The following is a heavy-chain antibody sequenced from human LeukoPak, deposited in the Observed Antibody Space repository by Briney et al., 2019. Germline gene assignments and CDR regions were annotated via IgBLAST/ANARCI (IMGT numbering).Heavy chain of an antibody. Sequence: GSVQVSCQASGYTFTSYGISWVRQAPGQGLEWMGWISAYNGNTNYAQKLQGRVTMTTDTSTSTAYMELRSLRSDDTAVYYCARVPPPYSSSWYNNWFDPWGQGTLVTVSS. V-gene: IGHV1-18*01. CDR1: GYTFTSYG. CDR2: ISAYNGNT. CDR3: ARVPPPYSSSWYNNWFDP. D-gene: IGHD6-13*01. J-gene: IGHJ5*02.